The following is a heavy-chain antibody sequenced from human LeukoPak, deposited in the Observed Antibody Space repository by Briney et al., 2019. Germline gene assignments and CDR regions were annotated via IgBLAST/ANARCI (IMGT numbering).Heavy chain of an antibody. V-gene: IGHV3-30-3*01. CDR2: ISYDGSNK. D-gene: IGHD3-10*01. Sequence: GGSLRLPCAASGFTFSSYAMHWVRQAPGKGLEWVAVISYDGSNKYYADSVKGRFTISRDNSKNTLYLQMNSLRAEDTAVYYCARDGDYYGSGSYYPGHLYYFDYWGQGTLVTVSS. CDR1: GFTFSSYA. J-gene: IGHJ4*02. CDR3: ARDGDYYGSGSYYPGHLYYFDY.